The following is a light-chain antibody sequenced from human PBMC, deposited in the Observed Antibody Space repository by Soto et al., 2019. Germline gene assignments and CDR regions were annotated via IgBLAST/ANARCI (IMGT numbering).Light chain of an antibody. V-gene: IGLV1-47*01. J-gene: IGLJ1*01. CDR3: AAWDDSLSGRYV. CDR2: RNN. Sequence: QSVLTQPPSASGTPGQRVTISCSGSSSNIGSNYVYWYQQLPGTAPKLRIYRNNQRPSGVPDRFSGSKSGTSASLAISGLRSEDEADYYCAAWDDSLSGRYVFGTGTKLTVL. CDR1: SSNIGSNY.